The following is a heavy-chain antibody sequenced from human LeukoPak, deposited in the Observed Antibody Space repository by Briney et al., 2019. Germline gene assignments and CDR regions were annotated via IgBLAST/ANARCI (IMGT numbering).Heavy chain of an antibody. CDR3: ARDTLWIHSAGYYFDY. CDR2: IIPIFGTA. V-gene: IGHV1-69*05. Sequence: SVKVSCKASGGTFSSYAISWVRQAPGQGLEWMGRIIPIFGTANYAQKFQGRVTITTNESTSTAYMELSSLRSEDTAVYYCARDTLWIHSAGYYFDYWGQGTLVTVSS. D-gene: IGHD5-18*01. J-gene: IGHJ4*02. CDR1: GGTFSSYA.